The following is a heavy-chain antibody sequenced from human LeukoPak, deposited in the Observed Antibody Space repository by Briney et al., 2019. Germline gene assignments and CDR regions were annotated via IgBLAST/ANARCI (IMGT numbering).Heavy chain of an antibody. CDR1: GFTFSSFE. CDR2: ISSGGNTI. D-gene: IGHD2-2*01. CDR3: ARGCSTSSCYYWYFDL. Sequence: GGSLRLSCAASGFTFSSFEMNWVRQAPGKGLEWVSYISSGGNTIFYADSVKGRFTISRDNAKNSLSLQMNSLRAEDTALSYCARGCSTSSCYYWYFDLWGRGTLVTVSS. V-gene: IGHV3-48*03. J-gene: IGHJ2*01.